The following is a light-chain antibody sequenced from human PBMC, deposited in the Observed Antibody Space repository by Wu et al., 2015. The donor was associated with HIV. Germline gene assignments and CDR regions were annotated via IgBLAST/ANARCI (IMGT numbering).Light chain of an antibody. Sequence: IQMTQSPSSLSASVGDRVTITCRASQGISNSLAWYQQKPGKAPKLLLHTASRLESGVPSRFSGSGSGTDYTLTISSLQPEDFATYYCQQLNSYPLVTFGPGTKVDIK. J-gene: IGKJ3*01. CDR3: QQLNSYPLVT. CDR1: QGISNS. V-gene: IGKV1-NL1*01. CDR2: TAS.